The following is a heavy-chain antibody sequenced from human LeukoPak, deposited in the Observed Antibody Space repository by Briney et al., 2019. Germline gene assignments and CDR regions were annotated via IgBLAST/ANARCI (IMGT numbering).Heavy chain of an antibody. CDR1: GFTFSSYA. Sequence: GESLRLTCAASGFTFSSYAMSWVRQAPGKGLEWVSAISGSGGSTYYADSVKGRFTISRDNSKNTLYLQMNSLRAEDTAVYYCAKGLRATFRYYFDYWGQGTLVTVSS. V-gene: IGHV3-23*01. CDR3: AKGLRATFRYYFDY. CDR2: ISGSGGST. J-gene: IGHJ4*02. D-gene: IGHD5-12*01.